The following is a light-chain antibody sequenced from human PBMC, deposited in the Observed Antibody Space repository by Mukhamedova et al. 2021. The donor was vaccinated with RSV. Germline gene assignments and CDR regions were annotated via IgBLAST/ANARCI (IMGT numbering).Light chain of an antibody. CDR1: QSLLHSNGYNY. J-gene: IGKJ4*01. V-gene: IGKV2-28*01. CDR3: MQALQTPRT. Sequence: ISCKSSQSLLHSNGYNYFNWYLQKPGQSPQLLIYLGSNRASWVPDRFSGSGSGTDFTLRISRVEAEDVGIYYCMQALQTPRTFGG. CDR2: LGS.